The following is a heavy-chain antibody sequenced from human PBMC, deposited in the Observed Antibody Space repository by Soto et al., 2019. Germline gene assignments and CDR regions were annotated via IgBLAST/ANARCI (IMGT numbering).Heavy chain of an antibody. CDR1: GFTFSSYW. V-gene: IGHV3-74*01. CDR2: ISTDARST. CDR3: ARLQNKSPQN. Sequence: EVQLVESGGGLVQPGGSLRLSCAASGFTFSSYWMHWVRQAPGKGLVWVSSISTDARSTCYADPVKGRFTISRDNAKNTLYLQMNSVRAEDTAVYYCARLQNKSPQNWVQCTLVSVSP. J-gene: IGHJ1*01.